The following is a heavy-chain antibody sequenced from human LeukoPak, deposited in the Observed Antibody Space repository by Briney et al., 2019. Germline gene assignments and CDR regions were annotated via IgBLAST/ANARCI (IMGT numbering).Heavy chain of an antibody. Sequence: GASVKVSCKASGYTFTSYDINWVRQATGQGLEWMGWINPNSGGTNYAQKFQGRVTMTRDTSISTAYMELSRLRSGDTAVYYCARVTGRRLYYFDYWGQGTLVTVSS. V-gene: IGHV1-2*02. J-gene: IGHJ4*02. CDR2: INPNSGGT. D-gene: IGHD2-15*01. CDR3: ARVTGRRLYYFDY. CDR1: GYTFTSYD.